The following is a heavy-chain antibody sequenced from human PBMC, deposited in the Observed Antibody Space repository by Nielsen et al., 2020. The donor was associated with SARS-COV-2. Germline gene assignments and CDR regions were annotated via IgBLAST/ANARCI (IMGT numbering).Heavy chain of an antibody. J-gene: IGHJ4*02. CDR3: AKQGGVFHFRSSFYPDF. D-gene: IGHD3-3*02. Sequence: GESLRLSCAASGFTFDDYGMHWVRQAPGKGLEWVAHISYEGSIRSYDDSVKGRFTISRDKSKNTVYLQMNSLRTEDTAVYFCAKQGGVFHFRSSFYPDFWGQGTLVSVSS. CDR1: GFTFDDYG. CDR2: ISYEGSIR. V-gene: IGHV3-30*18.